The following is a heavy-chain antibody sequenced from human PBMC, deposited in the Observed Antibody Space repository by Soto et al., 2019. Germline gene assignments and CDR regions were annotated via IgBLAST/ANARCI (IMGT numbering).Heavy chain of an antibody. CDR3: ARGNGPYWYGMDA. Sequence: SVKVSCKAGGGTFSSKPTSWVRPAPGQGLEWMGGIIPIFGTANYAQKFQGRVTIGADESTSTAYMEMRSLRSEDTAVYYCARGNGPYWYGMDARGQGTPVTVSS. D-gene: IGHD2-8*02. V-gene: IGHV1-69*13. CDR1: GGTFSSKP. J-gene: IGHJ6*02. CDR2: IIPIFGTA.